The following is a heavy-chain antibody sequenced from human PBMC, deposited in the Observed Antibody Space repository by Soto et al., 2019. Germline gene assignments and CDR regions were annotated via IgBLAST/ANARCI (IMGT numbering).Heavy chain of an antibody. J-gene: IGHJ6*02. CDR3: AREGQCSSTSCYYYYGMDV. CDR1: GGTFSSYT. V-gene: IGHV1-69*08. Sequence: QVQLVQSGAEVKKPGSSVKVSCKASGGTFSSYTISWVRQAPGQGLEWMGRIIPILGIANYAQKFQGRVTITADKSTSTAYMELSSLRSEDTAVYYCAREGQCSSTSCYYYYGMDVWCQGTTVTVSS. CDR2: IIPILGIA. D-gene: IGHD2-2*01.